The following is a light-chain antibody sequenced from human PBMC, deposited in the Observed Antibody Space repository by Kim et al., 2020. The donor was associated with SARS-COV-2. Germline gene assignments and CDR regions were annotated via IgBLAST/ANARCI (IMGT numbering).Light chain of an antibody. V-gene: IGKV2-30*01. CDR1: QRLVYSDGNTY. Sequence: QPPSNSGSASQRLVYSDGNTYLNWFQQRPGQSPRRLIYKVSNRDSGVPDRFSGSGSGTDFTLKISRVEAEDVGVYYCMQGIHPITFGQGTRLEIK. J-gene: IGKJ5*01. CDR3: MQGIHPIT. CDR2: KVS.